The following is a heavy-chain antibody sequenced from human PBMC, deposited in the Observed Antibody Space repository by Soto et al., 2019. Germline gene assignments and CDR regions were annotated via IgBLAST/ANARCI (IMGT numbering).Heavy chain of an antibody. D-gene: IGHD3-10*01. CDR1: GFTFSSYG. J-gene: IGHJ4*02. CDR3: AKDPAFSVRGVMGY. Sequence: HPGGSLRLSCAASGFTFSSYGMHWVRQAPGKGLEWVAAISYDGSNKYYADSVKGRFTISRDNSKNTLYLQMNSLRAEDTAVYYCAKDPAFSVRGVMGYWGQGTLVTVSS. CDR2: ISYDGSNK. V-gene: IGHV3-30*18.